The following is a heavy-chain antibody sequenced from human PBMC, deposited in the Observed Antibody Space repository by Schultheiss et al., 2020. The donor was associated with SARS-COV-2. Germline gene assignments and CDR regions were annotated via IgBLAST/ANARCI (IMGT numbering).Heavy chain of an antibody. J-gene: IGHJ4*02. CDR3: AFRYNWKEDY. Sequence: GSLRLSCSVSGGSINGFYWSWIRQPPGKGLEWIGSFSNTGSINYNPSLRSRVTMSLDTSNNQFSLKLSSVTAADTAVYYCAFRYNWKEDYWGQGTLVTVSS. CDR1: GGSINGFY. CDR2: FSNTGSI. V-gene: IGHV4-4*08. D-gene: IGHD1-1*01.